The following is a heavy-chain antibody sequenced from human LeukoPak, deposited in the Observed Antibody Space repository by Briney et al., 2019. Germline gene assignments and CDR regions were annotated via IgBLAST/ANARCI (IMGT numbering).Heavy chain of an antibody. Sequence: SVKVSCKASGGTFSSYAISWVRQAPGQGLEWMGRIIPILGIANYAQKFQGRVTITADKSTSTAYMELSSLRSEDTAVYSCARDLYDSSGYPTVGAFDIWGQGTMVTVSS. CDR2: IIPILGIA. D-gene: IGHD3-22*01. CDR1: GGTFSSYA. CDR3: ARDLYDSSGYPTVGAFDI. V-gene: IGHV1-69*04. J-gene: IGHJ3*02.